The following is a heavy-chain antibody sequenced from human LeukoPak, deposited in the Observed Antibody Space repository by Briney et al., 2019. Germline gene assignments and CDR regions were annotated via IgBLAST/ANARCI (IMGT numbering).Heavy chain of an antibody. CDR3: ARDSRGYYYDSSGPDAFDI. D-gene: IGHD3-22*01. CDR1: GGSISSSSYY. J-gene: IGHJ3*02. CDR2: IYYSGST. V-gene: IGHV4-39*02. Sequence: PSETLSLTCTVSGGSISSSSYYWGWIRQPPGKGLEWIGSIYYSGSTYYNPSLKSRVTISVDTSKNQFSLRLSSVTAADTAVYYCARDSRGYYYDSSGPDAFDIWGQGTMVTVSS.